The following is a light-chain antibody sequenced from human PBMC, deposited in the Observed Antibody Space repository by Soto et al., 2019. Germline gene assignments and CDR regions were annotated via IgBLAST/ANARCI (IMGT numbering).Light chain of an antibody. CDR3: SLYTSSSTNV. CDR2: EVS. Sequence: QSALTQPPSVSGSPGQSVTISCTGTSSDVGSYNRVSWYQQPPGTAPKLMIYEVSNRPSGVTDRFSGSKSGNTASQTISGLQAEDEPDYYCSLYTSSSTNVVGTGTKVTVL. CDR1: SSDVGSYNR. V-gene: IGLV2-18*01. J-gene: IGLJ1*01.